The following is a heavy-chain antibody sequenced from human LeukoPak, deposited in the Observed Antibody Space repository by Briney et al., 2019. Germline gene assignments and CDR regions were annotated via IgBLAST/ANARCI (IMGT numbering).Heavy chain of an antibody. Sequence: GGSLRLSCAASGFTVSSNYMSWVRQAPGKGLEWVSVIYSGGSTYYADSVKGRFTISRDNSKNTLYLKMNSLRAEDTAVYYCASTPVRGVISRLDYWGQGTLVTVSS. J-gene: IGHJ4*02. D-gene: IGHD3-10*01. CDR1: GFTVSSNY. V-gene: IGHV3-66*01. CDR3: ASTPVRGVISRLDY. CDR2: IYSGGST.